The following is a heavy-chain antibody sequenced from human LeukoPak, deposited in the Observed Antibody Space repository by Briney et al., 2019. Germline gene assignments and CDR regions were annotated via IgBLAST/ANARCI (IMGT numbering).Heavy chain of an antibody. CDR2: IIPILGIA. CDR1: GGTFSSYA. D-gene: IGHD3-22*01. CDR3: ATTHYYDSSGYYPWYFDL. J-gene: IGHJ2*01. Sequence: GASVKVSCKASGGTFSSYAISWVRQAPGQGLEWMGRIIPILGIANYAQKFQGRVTITADKSTSTAYMELSSLRSEDTAVYYCATTHYYDSSGYYPWYFDLWGRGTLVTVSS. V-gene: IGHV1-69*04.